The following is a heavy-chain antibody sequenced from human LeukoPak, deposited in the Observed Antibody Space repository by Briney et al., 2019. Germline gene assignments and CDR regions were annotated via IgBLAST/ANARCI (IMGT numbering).Heavy chain of an antibody. J-gene: IGHJ3*02. CDR1: GFTFGSYS. CDR3: AKDRMVTTGLGALDI. Sequence: GGSLRLSCAPSGFTFGSYSMNWVRQAPGKGLKGVSPISSSSSYIYYADSVKGRFTISRDNAKNSLYLQMNSLRGEDTAVYYCAKDRMVTTGLGALDIWGPGTMVTVSS. V-gene: IGHV3-21*04. CDR2: ISSSSSYI. D-gene: IGHD4-17*01.